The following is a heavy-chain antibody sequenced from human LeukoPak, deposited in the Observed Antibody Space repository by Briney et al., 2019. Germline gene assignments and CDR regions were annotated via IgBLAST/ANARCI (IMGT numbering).Heavy chain of an antibody. CDR3: ARDRPDVVGAKDC. CDR1: GFTFSTYT. J-gene: IGHJ4*02. Sequence: GGSLRLSCAASGFTFSTYTMNWVRQAPGKGLEWVSSIDSSSSYMWYADSMEGRFTISRDNAKNSLYLQMNSLRDEDTAVYYCARDRPDVVGAKDCWGQGTLVTVSP. D-gene: IGHD1-26*01. CDR2: IDSSSSYM. V-gene: IGHV3-21*01.